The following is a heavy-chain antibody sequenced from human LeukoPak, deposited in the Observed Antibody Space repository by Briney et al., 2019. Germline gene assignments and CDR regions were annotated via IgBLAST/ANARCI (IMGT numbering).Heavy chain of an antibody. CDR2: INHSGST. D-gene: IGHD6-19*01. V-gene: IGHV4-34*01. CDR3: ARLVVAGTDNWFDP. Sequence: MPSETLSLTCAVYGGSFSGYYWSWIRQPPGKGLEWIGEINHSGSTNYNPSLKSRVTISVDTSKNQFSLKLSSVTAADTAVYYCARLVVAGTDNWFDPWGQGTLVTVSS. CDR1: GGSFSGYY. J-gene: IGHJ5*02.